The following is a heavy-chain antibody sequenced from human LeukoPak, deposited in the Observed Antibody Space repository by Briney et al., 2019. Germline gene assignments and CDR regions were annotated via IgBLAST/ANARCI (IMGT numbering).Heavy chain of an antibody. Sequence: GGSLRLSCAASGFTFSSYTMNWVRQAPGKGLEWVSSISSRSNYIYYADSVKGRFTISRDNAKNSLYLQMNSLRAEDTAVYYCASWYTGHEDNWFDPWGQGTLVTVSS. D-gene: IGHD1-1*01. CDR3: ASWYTGHEDNWFDP. J-gene: IGHJ5*02. CDR1: GFTFSSYT. V-gene: IGHV3-21*01. CDR2: ISSRSNYI.